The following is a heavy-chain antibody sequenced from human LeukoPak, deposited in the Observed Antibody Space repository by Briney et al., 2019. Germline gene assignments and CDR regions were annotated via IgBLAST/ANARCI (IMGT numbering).Heavy chain of an antibody. J-gene: IGHJ5*02. CDR3: ARDLLTEGIVVVPAAIRGDNWFDP. CDR1: GGSISSSSYY. V-gene: IGHV4-39*07. D-gene: IGHD2-2*02. CDR2: IYYSGST. Sequence: PSETLSLTCTVSGGSISSSSYYWGWIRQPPGKGLEWIGSIYYSGSTYYNPSLKSRVTISVDTSKNQFSLKLSSVTVADTAVYYCARDLLTEGIVVVPAAIRGDNWFDPWGQGTLVTVSS.